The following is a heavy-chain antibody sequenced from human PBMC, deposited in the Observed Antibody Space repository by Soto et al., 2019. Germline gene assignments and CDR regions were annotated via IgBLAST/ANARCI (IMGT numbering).Heavy chain of an antibody. CDR1: GGSISGSY. D-gene: IGHD6-19*01. Sequence: NPSETLSLTCSVSGGSISGSYWSWIRQSPGKGLEWLGYVYYTGSTNYSPSLRSRVSISVDTSKNEFSLRLSSVTAADTAVYFCARSVAVPGAHIDYWGQGTPVTVSS. CDR2: VYYTGST. CDR3: ARSVAVPGAHIDY. J-gene: IGHJ4*02. V-gene: IGHV4-59*01.